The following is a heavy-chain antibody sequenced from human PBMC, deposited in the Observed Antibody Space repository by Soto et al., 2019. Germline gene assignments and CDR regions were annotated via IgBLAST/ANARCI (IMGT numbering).Heavy chain of an antibody. J-gene: IGHJ3*02. CDR1: GFTFSSYW. D-gene: IGHD2-2*01. V-gene: IGHV3-74*01. CDR3: AKDCGSTSCYVAFDI. Sequence: GGSLRLSCAASGFTFSSYWMHWVRQAPGKGLVWVSRINSDGSSTSYADSVKGRFTISRDNSKNTLYLQMNSLRAEDTAVYYCAKDCGSTSCYVAFDIWGQGTMVTVSS. CDR2: INSDGSST.